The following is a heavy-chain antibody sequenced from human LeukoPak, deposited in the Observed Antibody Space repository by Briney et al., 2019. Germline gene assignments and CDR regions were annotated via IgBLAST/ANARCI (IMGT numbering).Heavy chain of an antibody. CDR1: GYTFTDYY. CDR2: INPNSGGT. D-gene: IGHD3-3*01. V-gene: IGHV1-2*02. CDR3: ASGSYDFWSGYD. Sequence: ASVKVSCKAPGYTFTDYYMHWVRQAPGQGLEWMGWINPNSGGTNYAQNFQGRVTMTRDTSISTAYMELSRLRSDDTAVYYCASGSYDFWSGYDWGQGTPVTVSS. J-gene: IGHJ4*02.